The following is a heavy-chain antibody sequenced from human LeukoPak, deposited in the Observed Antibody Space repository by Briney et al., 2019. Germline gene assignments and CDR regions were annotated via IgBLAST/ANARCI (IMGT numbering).Heavy chain of an antibody. CDR1: GGSISSGGYY. CDR2: IYYSGST. J-gene: IGHJ6*03. CDR3: ARVGIQLWEYYYYYYMDV. D-gene: IGHD5-18*01. V-gene: IGHV4-31*03. Sequence: PSETLSLTCTVSGGSISSGGYYWSWIRQHPGKGLEWIGYIYYSGSTYYNPSLKSRVTISVDTSKNQFSLKLSSVTAADTAVYYCARVGIQLWEYYYYYYMDVWGKGTTVTVSS.